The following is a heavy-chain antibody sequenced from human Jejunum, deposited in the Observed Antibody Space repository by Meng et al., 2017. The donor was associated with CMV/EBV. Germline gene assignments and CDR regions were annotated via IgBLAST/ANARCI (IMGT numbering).Heavy chain of an antibody. V-gene: IGHV3-23*03. Sequence: FTFSTDAMSWVRQAPGKGLEWVAVIYSGGGSLYYEDSVKGRFTISTDDSKNTLYLQMNSLRAEDTAVYYCANWGSSSRLTLFDSWGQGTLVTVSS. J-gene: IGHJ4*02. CDR2: IYSGGGSL. CDR1: FTFSTDA. D-gene: IGHD3-16*01. CDR3: ANWGSSSRLTLFDS.